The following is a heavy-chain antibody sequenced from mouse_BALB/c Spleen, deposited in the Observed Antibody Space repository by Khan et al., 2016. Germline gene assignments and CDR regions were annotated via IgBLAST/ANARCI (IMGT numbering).Heavy chain of an antibody. CDR2: ISYSGST. J-gene: IGHJ4*01. V-gene: IGHV3-2*02. CDR1: GYSITSDYA. D-gene: IGHD1-2*01. Sequence: EVQLQESGPGLVKPSQSLSLTCTVTGYSITSDYAWNWIRQFPGNKLEWMGYISYSGSTRYYPSLKSRISFTRDTSKNQFFLQLNSVTTEDTATYYCARTPTAYYTMDYWGQGTSVTVSS. CDR3: ARTPTAYYTMDY.